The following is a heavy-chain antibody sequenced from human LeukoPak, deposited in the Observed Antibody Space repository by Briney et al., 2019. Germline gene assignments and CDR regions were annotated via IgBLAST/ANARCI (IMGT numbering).Heavy chain of an antibody. CDR3: GRGGSVGYNYNAFDV. V-gene: IGHV3-48*03. D-gene: IGHD3-22*01. CDR2: ISTSGSTK. Sequence: GSLRLSCAASGFTLSSYEVNWVRQAPGKGLEWVSYISTSGSTKYYADSVKGRFTISRDNAENSLYLQMNSLRAEDTAVYYCGRGGSVGYNYNAFDVWGQGTVVTVSS. J-gene: IGHJ3*01. CDR1: GFTLSSYE.